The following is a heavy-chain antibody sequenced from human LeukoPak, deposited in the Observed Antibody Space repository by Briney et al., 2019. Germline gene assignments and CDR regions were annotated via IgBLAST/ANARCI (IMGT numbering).Heavy chain of an antibody. CDR3: ARHIAVAGKAGFDY. CDR2: TYTTGSP. J-gene: IGHJ4*02. Sequence: SETLSLTCTVSGGSISSYYWTWIRQPDGKGMEWNGRTYTTGSPNYNPSLNSRVTMSVDTSKNQFSLKLSSVSAADTAVYYCARHIAVAGKAGFDYWGQGTLVTVSS. D-gene: IGHD6-19*01. CDR1: GGSISSYY. V-gene: IGHV4-4*07.